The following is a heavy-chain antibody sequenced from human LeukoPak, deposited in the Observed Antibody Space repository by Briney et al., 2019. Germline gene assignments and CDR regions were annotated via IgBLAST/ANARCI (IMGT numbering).Heavy chain of an antibody. Sequence: PGGSLRLSCAASGFTFSSYWMHWVRQAPGKGLVWVSRINSDGSSTSYADSVKGRFTISRDNAKNTLYLQMNSLRAEDTAVYYCARGGWLSSGYYFPLLSSDYMDVWGKGTTVTVSS. J-gene: IGHJ6*03. CDR1: GFTFSSYW. CDR2: INSDGSST. V-gene: IGHV3-74*01. CDR3: ARGGWLSSGYYFPLLSSDYMDV. D-gene: IGHD3-22*01.